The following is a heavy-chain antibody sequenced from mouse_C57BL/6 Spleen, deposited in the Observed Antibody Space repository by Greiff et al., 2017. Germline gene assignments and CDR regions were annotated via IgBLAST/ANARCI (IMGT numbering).Heavy chain of an antibody. CDR1: GYTFTSYG. V-gene: IGHV1-81*01. CDR2: IYPRSGHT. J-gene: IGHJ2*01. CDR3: ARSGRDD. Sequence: QVQLQQSGAELARPGASVKLSCTASGYTFTSYGISWVKQRPGQGLEWIGEIYPRSGHTYYTAKFKGKGTLAADKSSSTAYMEIRSLTSEDSAVYFCARSGRDDWGQGTTLTVSS. D-gene: IGHD4-1*01.